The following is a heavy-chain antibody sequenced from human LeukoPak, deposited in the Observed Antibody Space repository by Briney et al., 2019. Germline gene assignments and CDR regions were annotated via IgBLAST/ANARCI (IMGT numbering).Heavy chain of an antibody. CDR3: ARWDDSSGYYPYYFDY. Sequence: GGSLRLSCAASGFTFSGSAMHWVRQASGKGLEWVGRIRSKANSYATAYAASVKGRFTISRDDSKNTAYLQMNSLKTEDTAVYYCARWDDSSGYYPYYFDYWGQGTLVTVSS. CDR2: IRSKANSYAT. D-gene: IGHD3-22*01. V-gene: IGHV3-73*01. CDR1: GFTFSGSA. J-gene: IGHJ4*02.